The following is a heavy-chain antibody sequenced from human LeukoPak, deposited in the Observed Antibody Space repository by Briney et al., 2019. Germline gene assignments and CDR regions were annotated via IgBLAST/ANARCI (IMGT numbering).Heavy chain of an antibody. D-gene: IGHD2-21*01. Sequence: GGSLRFSCAASGFTFSSYAVSWVRQAPGKGLEWVSSISGSGGSTYYGDSVKGRFTISRDNSKNTLYLQMNSLRAEDTGVYYCAKDCDAATCWYFDLWGRGTLVTVSS. CDR1: GFTFSSYA. CDR2: ISGSGGST. V-gene: IGHV3-23*01. CDR3: AKDCDAATCWYFDL. J-gene: IGHJ2*01.